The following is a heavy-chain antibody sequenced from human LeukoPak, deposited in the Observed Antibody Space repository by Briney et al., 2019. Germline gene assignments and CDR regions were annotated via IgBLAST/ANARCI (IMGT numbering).Heavy chain of an antibody. CDR2: ISSGGTYE. CDR1: GFTFSNYA. CDR3: ARDSTYYYDSGSSGPHYFDT. D-gene: IGHD3-10*01. V-gene: IGHV3-30*01. Sequence: GKSLRLSCAASGFTFSNYAMHWVRQAPGKGLEWVSLISSGGTYEYYADSVKGRFTISRDNSKNTLYLQLNSLRAEDTAVYYCARDSTYYYDSGSSGPHYFDTWGQGTLVTVSS. J-gene: IGHJ4*02.